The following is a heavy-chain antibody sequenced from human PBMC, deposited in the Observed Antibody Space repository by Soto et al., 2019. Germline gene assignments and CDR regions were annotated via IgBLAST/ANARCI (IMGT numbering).Heavy chain of an antibody. CDR1: GFTFSNAW. V-gene: IGHV3-15*01. D-gene: IGHD5-18*01. CDR3: TTVVRSNVDTAMELDY. J-gene: IGHJ4*02. Sequence: GGSLRLSCAASGFTFSNAWMSWVRQAPGKGLEWVGRIKSKADGGTTDYAAPVKGRFTISRDDSKNTLYLQMNSLKTEDTAVYYCTTVVRSNVDTAMELDYWGQGTLVTVSS. CDR2: IKSKADGGTT.